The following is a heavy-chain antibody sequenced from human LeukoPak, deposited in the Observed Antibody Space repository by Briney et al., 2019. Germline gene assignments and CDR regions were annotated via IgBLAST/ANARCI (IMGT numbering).Heavy chain of an antibody. J-gene: IGHJ4*02. V-gene: IGHV4-4*07. CDR2: IYTSGST. Sequence: SETLSLTCTVSGGSISSYYWSWIRQPPGKGLEWIGRIYTSGSTNYNPSLNSRVTMSVDTSKNQFSLKLSSVTAADTAVYYCARAPYCSGGSCYYFDYWGQGTLVTVSS. CDR3: ARAPYCSGGSCYYFDY. D-gene: IGHD2-15*01. CDR1: GGSISSYY.